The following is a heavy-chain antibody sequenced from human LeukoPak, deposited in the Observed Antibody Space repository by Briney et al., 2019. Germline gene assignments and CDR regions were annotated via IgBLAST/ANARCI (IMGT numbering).Heavy chain of an antibody. D-gene: IGHD3-9*01. Sequence: ASVKVSCKASGYTLTSYYMHWVRQAPGQGLEWMGIINPSGGSTSYAQKFQGRVTMTRDTSTSTAYMELSSLRSEDTAVYYCVTDTPLFSDYYYGMDVWGQGTTVTVSS. CDR1: GYTLTSYY. CDR3: VTDTPLFSDYYYGMDV. CDR2: INPSGGST. V-gene: IGHV1-46*01. J-gene: IGHJ6*02.